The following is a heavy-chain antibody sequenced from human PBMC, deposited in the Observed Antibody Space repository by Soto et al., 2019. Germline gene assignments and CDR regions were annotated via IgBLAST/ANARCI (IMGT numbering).Heavy chain of an antibody. V-gene: IGHV3-53*01. D-gene: IGHD2-2*01. CDR2: IYNVGST. CDR3: ARGSQGAPAVTPGYHYFGMDV. Sequence: PGESLKISCAASGFTVSTNYMNWVRQAPGKGLEWVSIIYNVGSTYYADSVRGRFTISRDNSKNTLYLQMNNLRVEDTAVYYCARGSQGAPAVTPGYHYFGMDVWGQGTKVTVSS. J-gene: IGHJ6*02. CDR1: GFTVSTNY.